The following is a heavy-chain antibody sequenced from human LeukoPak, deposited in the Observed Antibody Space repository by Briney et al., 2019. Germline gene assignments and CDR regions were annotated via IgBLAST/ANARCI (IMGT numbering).Heavy chain of an antibody. CDR1: GGSISSYY. D-gene: IGHD4-17*01. J-gene: IGHJ4*02. CDR3: AAMTTVTLIDY. Sequence: SQTLSLTCTVSGGSISSYYWSWIRQPPGKGLEWIGYIYYSGSTNYNPSLKSRVTISVDTSKNQFSLKLSSVTAADTAVYYCAAMTTVTLIDYWGQGTLVTVSS. CDR2: IYYSGST. V-gene: IGHV4-59*01.